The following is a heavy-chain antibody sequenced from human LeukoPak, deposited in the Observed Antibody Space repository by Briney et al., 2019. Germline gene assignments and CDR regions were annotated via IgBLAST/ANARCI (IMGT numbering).Heavy chain of an antibody. CDR3: ARGPPYSSSSGVVENFDY. D-gene: IGHD6-6*01. J-gene: IGHJ4*02. CDR2: INPSGGST. CDR1: GYTFTSYY. Sequence: GASVKVSCKASGYTFTSYYIHWVRQAPGQGLEWMGIINPSGGSTSYAQKFRGRVTMTRDTSTSTVYMELSSLRSEDTAVYYCARGPPYSSSSGVVENFDYWGQGTLVTVSS. V-gene: IGHV1-46*01.